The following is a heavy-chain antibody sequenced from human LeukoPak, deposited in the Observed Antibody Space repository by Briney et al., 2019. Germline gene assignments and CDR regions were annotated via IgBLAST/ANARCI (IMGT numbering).Heavy chain of an antibody. CDR2: IIPIFGTA. CDR3: ARVSGAEAATGGYFDR. J-gene: IGHJ4*02. D-gene: IGHD6-13*01. Sequence: ASVKVSCKASGGTFSSYAISWVRQAPGQGLEWMGGIIPIFGTANYAQKFQGRVTITADESTSTAYMELSSLRSEDTAVYYCARVSGAEAATGGYFDRWGQGTLVTVSS. CDR1: GGTFSSYA. V-gene: IGHV1-69*13.